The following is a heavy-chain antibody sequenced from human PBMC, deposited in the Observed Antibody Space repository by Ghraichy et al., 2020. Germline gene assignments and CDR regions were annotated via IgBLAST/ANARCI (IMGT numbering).Heavy chain of an antibody. V-gene: IGHV4-39*01. CDR3: ARTPDCSGGSCYEGDWYFDL. J-gene: IGHJ2*01. D-gene: IGHD2-15*01. CDR1: GGSISSSSYY. Sequence: SETLSLTCTVSGGSISSSSYYWGWIRQPPGKGLEWIGSIYYSGSTYYNPSLKSRVTISVDTSKNQFSLKLSSVTAADTAVYYCARTPDCSGGSCYEGDWYFDLWGRGTLVTVSS. CDR2: IYYSGST.